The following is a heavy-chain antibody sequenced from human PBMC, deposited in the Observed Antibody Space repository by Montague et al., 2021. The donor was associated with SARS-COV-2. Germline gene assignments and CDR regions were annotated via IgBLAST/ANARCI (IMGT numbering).Heavy chain of an antibody. CDR2: ISGSGSGT. V-gene: IGHV3-23*01. D-gene: IGHD1-7*01. Sequence: SLRLSCAASGFSFSDYGMTWVRQAPGKGREWVSSISGSGSGTKYADSVKGRFSISRDNSKKMLYMEMNSVRGGDTAVYYCAKIPPSQLELLDDVYGTDAWGQGTTVTVSS. J-gene: IGHJ6*02. CDR1: GFSFSDYG. CDR3: AKIPPSQLELLDDVYGTDA.